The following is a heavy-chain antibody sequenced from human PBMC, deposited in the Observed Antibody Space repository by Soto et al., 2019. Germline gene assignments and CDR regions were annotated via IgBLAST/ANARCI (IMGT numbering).Heavy chain of an antibody. Sequence: SETLSLTCSVSGASISSYYWTWIRQPPGRGLEWIGYMHHTQGTNDNPSLRGRVHMSIDTSMNQFSLRLTSVTAADTAVYYCARVPFVGYFDWLDPWGHGTLVTVS. D-gene: IGHD3-9*01. J-gene: IGHJ5*02. CDR3: ARVPFVGYFDWLDP. CDR1: GASISSYY. V-gene: IGHV4-59*01. CDR2: MHHTQGT.